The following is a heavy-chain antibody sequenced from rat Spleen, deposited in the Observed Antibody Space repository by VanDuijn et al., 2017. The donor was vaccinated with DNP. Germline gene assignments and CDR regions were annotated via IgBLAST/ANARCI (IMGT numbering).Heavy chain of an antibody. J-gene: IGHJ3*01. CDR1: GFTFSNYG. Sequence: EVQLVESGGGLVQPGRSLKLSCAASGFTFSNYGMAWVRQAPTKGLEWVASITNSGGSTYYRDSVKGRFTISRDDAKNTQYLQMDSLRSEDTATYYCARHEEYSSYVYGFAYWGRGTLVTVSS. CDR2: ITNSGGST. D-gene: IGHD1-2*01. CDR3: ARHEEYSSYVYGFAY. V-gene: IGHV5S13*01.